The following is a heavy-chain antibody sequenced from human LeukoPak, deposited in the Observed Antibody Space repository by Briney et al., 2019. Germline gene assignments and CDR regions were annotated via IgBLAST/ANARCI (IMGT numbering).Heavy chain of an antibody. Sequence: LRLSCAGSGFTFSSYAMSWIRQHPGKGLEWIGYIYYSGSTYYNPSLKSRVTISVDTSKNQFSLKLSSVTAADTAVYYCARDRPTSGYSYGFDYWGQGTLVTVSS. CDR1: GFTFSSYA. CDR2: IYYSGST. D-gene: IGHD5-18*01. V-gene: IGHV4-31*02. CDR3: ARDRPTSGYSYGFDY. J-gene: IGHJ4*02.